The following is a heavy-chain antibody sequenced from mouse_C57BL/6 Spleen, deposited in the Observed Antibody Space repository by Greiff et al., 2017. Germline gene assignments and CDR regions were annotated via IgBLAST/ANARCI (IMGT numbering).Heavy chain of an antibody. V-gene: IGHV1-52*01. D-gene: IGHD1-1*01. Sequence: VQLQESGAELVRPGSSVKLSCKASGYTFTSYWMHWVKQRPIQGLEWIGNIDPSDSETHYNQKFKDKATLTVDKSSSTAYMQLSSLTSEDSAVYYCAREITTGPFAYWGQGTLVTVSA. CDR1: GYTFTSYW. CDR3: AREITTGPFAY. J-gene: IGHJ3*01. CDR2: IDPSDSET.